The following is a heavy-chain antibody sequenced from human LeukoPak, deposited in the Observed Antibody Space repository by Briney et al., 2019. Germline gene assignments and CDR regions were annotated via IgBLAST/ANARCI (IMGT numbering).Heavy chain of an antibody. CDR1: GGSISSSSYY. V-gene: IGHV4-39*07. Sequence: SETLSLTCTVSGGSISSSSYYWGWIRQPPGKGLEWIGSIYYSGSTYYNPSLKSRVTISVDTSKNQFSLKLSSVTAADTAVYYCARGYSYGYTWVGYYYYYMDVWGKGTTVTVSS. CDR3: ARGYSYGYTWVGYYYYYMDV. CDR2: IYYSGST. J-gene: IGHJ6*03. D-gene: IGHD5-18*01.